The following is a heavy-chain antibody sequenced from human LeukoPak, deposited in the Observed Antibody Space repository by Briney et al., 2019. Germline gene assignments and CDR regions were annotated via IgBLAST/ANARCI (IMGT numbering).Heavy chain of an antibody. Sequence: GGSLRLSCAASGFMFSSYGMHWVRQAPGKGLEWVAVISYDGSNKYYADSVKGRFTISRDDSKNTLYLQMNSLRAEDTAVYYCAKGQRGIAVADFDYWGQGTLVTVSS. CDR3: AKGQRGIAVADFDY. CDR2: ISYDGSNK. J-gene: IGHJ4*02. CDR1: GFMFSSYG. V-gene: IGHV3-30*18. D-gene: IGHD6-19*01.